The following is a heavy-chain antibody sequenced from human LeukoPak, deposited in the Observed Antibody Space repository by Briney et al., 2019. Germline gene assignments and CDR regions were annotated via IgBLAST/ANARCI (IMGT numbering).Heavy chain of an antibody. Sequence: ASVKVSCKASGYTFTDYYFYWVRQAPGQGLEWMGVFNPTSGSANFAQKFQGRVSLTRDTSTSTLYMELRSLSSADTAVYYCAKAAVATKAYYYHMDVWGKGTQVTVSS. J-gene: IGHJ6*03. CDR1: GYTFTDYY. V-gene: IGHV1-46*01. CDR2: FNPTSGSA. D-gene: IGHD6-19*01. CDR3: AKAAVATKAYYYHMDV.